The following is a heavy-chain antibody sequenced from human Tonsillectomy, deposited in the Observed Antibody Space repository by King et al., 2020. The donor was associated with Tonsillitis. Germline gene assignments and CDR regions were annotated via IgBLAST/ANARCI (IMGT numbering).Heavy chain of an antibody. CDR3: ARRGINIEFDY. Sequence: LQLQESGPGLVKPSETLSLTCTVSGDSIRRSMTYWGWIRQPPGTGLEWIGTIYYDGGTYYNPSRKSRVSISRDTSKNLFSLRLTSVTAADTAVYYCARRGINIEFDYWGQGTLVTVSS. CDR1: GDSIRRSMTY. V-gene: IGHV4-39*07. J-gene: IGHJ4*02. CDR2: IYYDGGT. D-gene: IGHD2/OR15-2a*01.